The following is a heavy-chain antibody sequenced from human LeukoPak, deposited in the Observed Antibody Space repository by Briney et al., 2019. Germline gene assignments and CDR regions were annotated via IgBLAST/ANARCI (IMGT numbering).Heavy chain of an antibody. CDR1: GLTFSHAW. D-gene: IGHD4-17*01. J-gene: IGHJ6*02. V-gene: IGHV3-15*01. CDR3: ITGPGDYAPV. CDR2: IKSKTDGGTT. Sequence: GGSLRLSCVVSGLTFSHAWMSWVRQAPGKGLEWVGRIKSKTDGGTTDYASPVKGRLTISRDDSKNTLYLEMNSLKTEDTAVYYCITGPGDYAPVWGQGTTVTVSS.